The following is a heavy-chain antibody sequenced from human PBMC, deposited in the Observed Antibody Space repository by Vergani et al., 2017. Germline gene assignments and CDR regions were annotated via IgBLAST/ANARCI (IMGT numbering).Heavy chain of an antibody. D-gene: IGHD3-9*01. CDR3: ARDGVDILTGYPCG. V-gene: IGHV3-7*01. CDR2: IKQDGSEK. Sequence: EVQLVESGGGLVQPGGSLRLSCAASGFTFSSYWMSWVRQAPGKGLEWVANIKQDGSEKYYVESVKGRFTISRDNAKNSLYLQMNSLRAEDTAVYYCARDGVDILTGYPCGWGQGTLVTVSS. J-gene: IGHJ4*02. CDR1: GFTFSSYW.